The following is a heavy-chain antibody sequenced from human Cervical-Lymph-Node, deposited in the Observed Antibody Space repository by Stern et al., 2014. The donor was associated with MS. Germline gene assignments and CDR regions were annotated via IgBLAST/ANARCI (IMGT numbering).Heavy chain of an antibody. Sequence: QVQLVQSGAEVKQPGSSMKVSCKASGGTFSSIEISWFRQAPGQGLEWLGGISPLFGTTNYAQQVQGRVTIVADESTNTVNMELSRLRSEDTAVYYCVRDQGGIAASWGQGTLVTVSS. V-gene: IGHV1-69*01. D-gene: IGHD6-13*01. CDR3: VRDQGGIAAS. CDR1: GGTFSSIE. J-gene: IGHJ4*02. CDR2: ISPLFGTT.